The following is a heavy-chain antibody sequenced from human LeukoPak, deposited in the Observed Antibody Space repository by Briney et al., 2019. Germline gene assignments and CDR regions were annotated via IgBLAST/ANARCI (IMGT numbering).Heavy chain of an antibody. Sequence: SETLSLTCTVSGGSISSYYWSWIRQPPGKGLEWIGHIYYSGRSNYNPSLKSRVTISVDTSKNQFSLTLSSVPAADTAVYHCARGGCGYHLFRFHPWGQGTLVNV. CDR2: IYYSGRS. D-gene: IGHD2-2*01. CDR3: ARGGCGYHLFRFHP. CDR1: GGSISSYY. V-gene: IGHV4-59*01. J-gene: IGHJ5*02.